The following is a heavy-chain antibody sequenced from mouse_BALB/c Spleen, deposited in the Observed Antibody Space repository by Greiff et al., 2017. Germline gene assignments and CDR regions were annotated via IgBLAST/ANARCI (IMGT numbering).Heavy chain of an antibody. CDR2: IYPGDGDT. Sequence: VQGVESGAELVRPGSSVKISCKASGYAFSSYWMNWVKQRPGQGLEWIGQIYPGDGDTNYNGKFKGKATLTADKSSSTAYMQLSSLTSEDSAVYFCARWDYGDFDVWGAGTTVTVSS. CDR3: ARWDYGDFDV. J-gene: IGHJ1*01. D-gene: IGHD2-4*01. CDR1: GYAFSSYW. V-gene: IGHV1-80*01.